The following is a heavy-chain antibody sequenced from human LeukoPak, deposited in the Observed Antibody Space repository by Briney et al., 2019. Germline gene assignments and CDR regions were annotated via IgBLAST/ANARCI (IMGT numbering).Heavy chain of an antibody. CDR3: ARGEQWLVSYYYYYGMDV. J-gene: IGHJ6*02. V-gene: IGHV3-30-3*01. Sequence: SCKASGGTFSSYAMHWVRQAPGKGLEWVAVISYDGSNKYYADSVKGRFTISRDNSKNTLYLQMNSLRAEDTAVYYCARGEQWLVSYYYYYGMDVWGQGTTVTVSS. D-gene: IGHD6-19*01. CDR2: ISYDGSNK. CDR1: GGTFSSYA.